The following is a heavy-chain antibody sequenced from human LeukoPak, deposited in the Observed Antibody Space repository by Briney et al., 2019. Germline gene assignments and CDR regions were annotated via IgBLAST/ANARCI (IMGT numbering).Heavy chain of an antibody. CDR3: ARGAVAGHDAFDI. D-gene: IGHD6-19*01. V-gene: IGHV3-53*01. Sequence: GGSLRLSCAASGFTVSSNYMSWVRQAPGKGLEWVSVIYSGGSTYYADSVKGRFTISRDNSKNTLYLQMNSLRAEDTAVYYCARGAVAGHDAFDIWGQGTMVTVSS. CDR1: GFTVSSNY. CDR2: IYSGGST. J-gene: IGHJ3*02.